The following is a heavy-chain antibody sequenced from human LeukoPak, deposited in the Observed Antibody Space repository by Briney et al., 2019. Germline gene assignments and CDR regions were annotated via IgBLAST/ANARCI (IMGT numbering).Heavy chain of an antibody. D-gene: IGHD4/OR15-4a*01. CDR3: ARGLFTWNY. CDR1: GGSISSGGYH. Sequence: PSQTLSLTCTVSGGSISSGGYHWSWIRQHPGKGLEWIGEINHRGSTNYNPSLTSRVTLSLDTSKSQFSLRLTSVTAADTAVYYCARGLFTWNYWGQGTLVTVSS. CDR2: INHRGST. J-gene: IGHJ4*02. V-gene: IGHV4-31*03.